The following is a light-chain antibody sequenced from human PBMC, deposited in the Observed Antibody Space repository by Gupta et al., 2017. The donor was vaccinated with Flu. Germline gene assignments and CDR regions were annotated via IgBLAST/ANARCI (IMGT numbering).Light chain of an antibody. CDR3: QQYGSSPYT. J-gene: IGKJ2*01. CDR1: QSMSSSY. Sequence: EIVLTQSPGTLSLSPGERGTLSCRASQSMSSSYLAWYQQKPGQAPRLLIYGGSSRASGIPDRFGGSGSGTDFTLTISRLEPEDLAVYYCQQYGSSPYTFGQGTKLEIK. V-gene: IGKV3-20*01. CDR2: GGS.